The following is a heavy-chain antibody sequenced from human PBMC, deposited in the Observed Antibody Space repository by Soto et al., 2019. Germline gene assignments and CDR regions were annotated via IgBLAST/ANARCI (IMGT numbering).Heavy chain of an antibody. D-gene: IGHD3-22*01. V-gene: IGHV4-30-4*01. Sequence: SETLSLTCTVSGGSISSGDYYWSWIRQPPGKGLEWIGYIYYSGSTYYNPSLKSRVTISVDTSKNQFSLKLSSVTAADTAVYYCARDGGDYYDSSGHFHHWGQGTLVTVSS. CDR1: GGSISSGDYY. J-gene: IGHJ4*02. CDR3: ARDGGDYYDSSGHFHH. CDR2: IYYSGST.